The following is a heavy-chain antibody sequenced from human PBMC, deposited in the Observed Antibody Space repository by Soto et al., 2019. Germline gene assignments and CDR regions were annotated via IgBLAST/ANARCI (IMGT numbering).Heavy chain of an antibody. CDR3: AKVRGYASGWRYFDY. J-gene: IGHJ4*02. V-gene: IGHV4-59*01. CDR1: GGSISGYY. D-gene: IGHD5-18*01. Sequence: QVQLQESGPGLVKPSETLSLTCNVSGGSISGYYWSWIRQAPRKGLQWIGYIFTSGSTSYNPSLRSRVTISADTSKNQFSLKVNSVTAADTAVYYCAKVRGYASGWRYFDYWGQGTLGTVSS. CDR2: IFTSGST.